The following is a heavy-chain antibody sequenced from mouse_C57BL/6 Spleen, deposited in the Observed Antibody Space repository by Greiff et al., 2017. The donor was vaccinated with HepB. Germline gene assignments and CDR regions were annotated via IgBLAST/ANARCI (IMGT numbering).Heavy chain of an antibody. Sequence: QVQLQQSGPELVKPGASVKISCKASGYTFTDYYINWVKQRPGQGLEWIGWIFPGSGSTYYNEKFKGKATLTVDKSSSTAYMLLSSLTSEDSAVYFCARNGDYYGSSHAMDYWGQGTSVTVSS. J-gene: IGHJ4*01. CDR1: GYTFTDYY. CDR3: ARNGDYYGSSHAMDY. V-gene: IGHV1-75*01. CDR2: IFPGSGST. D-gene: IGHD1-1*01.